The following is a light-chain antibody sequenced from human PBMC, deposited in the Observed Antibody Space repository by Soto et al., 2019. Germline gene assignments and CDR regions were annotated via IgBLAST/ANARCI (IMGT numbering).Light chain of an antibody. J-gene: IGKJ1*01. CDR3: QQYDSFRWT. Sequence: DLQLTQSPSTLSAFVGDRVTITCRASHSISGWLAWYQQKPGKAPKSLIYDSSILASGVPSRFSGSGSGTEFTLTISSLQPDDCATYYCQQYDSFRWTFGQGTKVEI. V-gene: IGKV1-5*01. CDR1: HSISGW. CDR2: DSS.